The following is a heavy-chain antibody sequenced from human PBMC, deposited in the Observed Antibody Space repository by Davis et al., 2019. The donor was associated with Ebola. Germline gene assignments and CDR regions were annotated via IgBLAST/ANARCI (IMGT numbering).Heavy chain of an antibody. CDR1: GFTFNIFD. D-gene: IGHD4-17*01. CDR3: AREGRWTTVTTE. V-gene: IGHV3-30*02. CDR2: VRSHGSDD. Sequence: GGSLRLSCAASGFTFNIFDMHWVRQAPGRGLEWVAFVRSHGSDDHYADSVKGRFTISRDNSKNTLYLQMNSLRVEDTAMYYCAREGRWTTVTTEWGQGTLVTVSS. J-gene: IGHJ4*02.